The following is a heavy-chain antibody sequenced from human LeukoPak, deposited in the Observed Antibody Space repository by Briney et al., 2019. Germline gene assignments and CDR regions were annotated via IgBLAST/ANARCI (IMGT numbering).Heavy chain of an antibody. D-gene: IGHD3-10*02. J-gene: IGHJ3*02. CDR2: ISGSGGST. V-gene: IGHV3-23*01. Sequence: GGSLRLSCAASGFTFSDYGMSWVRQAPGKGLEWVSAISGSGGSTYYADSVKGRFTISRDNSKNTLYLQMNSLRAEDTAVYYCAKDQGGPPMLVAFDIWGQGTMVTVSS. CDR1: GFTFSDYG. CDR3: AKDQGGPPMLVAFDI.